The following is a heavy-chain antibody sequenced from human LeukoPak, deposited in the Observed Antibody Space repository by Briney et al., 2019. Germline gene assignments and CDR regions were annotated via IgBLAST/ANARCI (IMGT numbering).Heavy chain of an antibody. V-gene: IGHV3-30-3*01. J-gene: IGHJ4*02. CDR3: AKAKEGFRGYDYLSDY. D-gene: IGHD5-12*01. Sequence: GGSLSLSCAVSGFTFSTCGMHWVRQAPGKGLEWVALFSYDGSTQRYADSVKGRFTISRDNSKNSLYLQMNSLRTEDTAVYYCAKAKEGFRGYDYLSDYWGQRTLVTVS. CDR1: GFTFSTCG. CDR2: FSYDGSTQ.